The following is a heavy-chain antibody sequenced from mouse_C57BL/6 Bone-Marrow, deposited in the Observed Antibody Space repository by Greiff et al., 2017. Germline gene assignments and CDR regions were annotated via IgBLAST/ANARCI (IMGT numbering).Heavy chain of an antibody. CDR2: INPSSGYT. V-gene: IGHV1-7*01. J-gene: IGHJ4*01. Sequence: QVQLQQSGAELAKPGASVKLSCKASGYTFTSYWMHWVKQRPGQGLEWIGYINPSSGYTKYNQKFKDKATLTADKSSSTAYMQLSGLTSEDSAVYYCAGGLGRVYYAMDYWGQGTSVTVSS. CDR3: AGGLGRVYYAMDY. D-gene: IGHD4-1*01. CDR1: GYTFTSYW.